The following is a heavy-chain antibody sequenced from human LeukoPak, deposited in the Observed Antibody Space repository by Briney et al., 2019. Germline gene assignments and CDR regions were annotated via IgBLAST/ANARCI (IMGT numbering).Heavy chain of an antibody. CDR1: GYIFTNYY. J-gene: IGHJ4*02. D-gene: IGHD6-19*01. CDR3: ATGGGLALAGKDY. Sequence: ASVKVSCKASGYIFTNYYIHWVRQAPGQGLEWMGMINPSGGRTTYAKKFQGRGTMTRDTSTNTVYTELSRLRSDDTAVYYCATGGGLALAGKDYWGQGTLVTVSA. V-gene: IGHV1-46*01. CDR2: INPSGGRT.